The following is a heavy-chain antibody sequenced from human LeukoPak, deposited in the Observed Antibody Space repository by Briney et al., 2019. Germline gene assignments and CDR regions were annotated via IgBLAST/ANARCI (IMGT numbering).Heavy chain of an antibody. CDR2: IKQDGSEK. CDR3: ARDVVNRIISYYYMDV. D-gene: IGHD3-10*01. V-gene: IGHV3-7*01. J-gene: IGHJ6*03. Sequence: PGGSLRLSCAASGFTFSSYWMTWVRQAPGKGLEWVANIKQDGSEKYYVDSVKGRFTISRDNAKNSLYLQMNSLRAEDTAVYYCARDVVNRIISYYYMDVWGKGTTVTVSS. CDR1: GFTFSSYW.